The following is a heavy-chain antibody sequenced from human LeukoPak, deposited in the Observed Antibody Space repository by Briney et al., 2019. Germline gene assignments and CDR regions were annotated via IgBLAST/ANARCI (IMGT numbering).Heavy chain of an antibody. V-gene: IGHV4-39*01. CDR2: IYYSGST. Sequence: SETLSLTCTVSGGSISNYYWGWIRQPPGKGLEWIGSIYYSGSTYYNPSLKSRVTISVDTSKNQFSLKLSSVTAADTAVYYCARLGCSSTSCPYYYYYYMDVWGKGTTVTVSS. CDR3: ARLGCSSTSCPYYYYYYMDV. CDR1: GGSISNYY. D-gene: IGHD2-2*01. J-gene: IGHJ6*03.